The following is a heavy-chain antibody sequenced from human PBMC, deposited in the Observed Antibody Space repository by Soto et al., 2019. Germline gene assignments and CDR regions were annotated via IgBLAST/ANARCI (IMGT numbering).Heavy chain of an antibody. D-gene: IGHD3-10*01. J-gene: IGHJ3*02. Sequence: QVQLQESGPGLVKPSGTLSLTCAVSGGSISSSNWWSWVRQPPGKGLEWIGEIYHSGSTNYNPSLKSRVTLSVDKSKNQFSLKLSSVTAADTAVYYCARDRYGSGSYAFDIWGQGTMVTVSS. CDR2: IYHSGST. V-gene: IGHV4-4*02. CDR3: ARDRYGSGSYAFDI. CDR1: GGSISSSNW.